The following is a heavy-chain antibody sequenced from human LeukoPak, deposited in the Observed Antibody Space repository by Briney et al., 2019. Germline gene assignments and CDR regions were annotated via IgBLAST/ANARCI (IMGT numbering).Heavy chain of an antibody. CDR1: GFSFSSYW. D-gene: IGHD5-12*01. CDR3: VREGRVSGYDFGY. J-gene: IGHJ4*02. Sequence: GGSLRLSCEASGFSFSSYWMHWVRQAPGKGLVWVSRINSDGSSTTYADSVKGRLTISRDNAKNTLYLQMNSLRAEDTAVYYCVREGRVSGYDFGYWGQGTLVTVSS. CDR2: INSDGSST. V-gene: IGHV3-74*01.